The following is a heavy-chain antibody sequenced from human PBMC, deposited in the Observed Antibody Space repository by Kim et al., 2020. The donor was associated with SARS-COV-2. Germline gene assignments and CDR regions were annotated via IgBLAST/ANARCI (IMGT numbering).Heavy chain of an antibody. CDR3: ASAFSSSWYSLDY. Sequence: SETLSLTCAVYGGSFSGYYWSWIRQPPGKGLEWIGEINHSGSTNYNPSLKSRVTISVDTSKNQFSLKLSSVTAADTAVYYCASAFSSSWYSLDYWGQGTRVTVSS. J-gene: IGHJ4*02. D-gene: IGHD6-13*01. V-gene: IGHV4-34*01. CDR2: INHSGST. CDR1: GGSFSGYY.